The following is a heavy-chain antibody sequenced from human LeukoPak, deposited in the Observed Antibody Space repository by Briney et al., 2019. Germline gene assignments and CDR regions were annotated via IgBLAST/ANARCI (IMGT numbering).Heavy chain of an antibody. D-gene: IGHD3-3*01. J-gene: IGHJ4*02. CDR1: GFTFSSYG. CDR2: ISYDGSNK. Sequence: GGSLRLSCAASGFTFSSYGMPWVRQAPGKGLEWVAVISYDGSNKYYADSVKGRFTISRDNSKNTLYLQMNSLRAEDTAVYYCAKPSSFGVVIMPDYWGQGTLVTVSS. CDR3: AKPSSFGVVIMPDY. V-gene: IGHV3-30*18.